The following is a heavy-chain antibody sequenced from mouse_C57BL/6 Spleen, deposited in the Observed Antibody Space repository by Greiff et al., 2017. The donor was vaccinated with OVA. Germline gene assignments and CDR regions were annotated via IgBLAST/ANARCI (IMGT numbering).Heavy chain of an antibody. V-gene: IGHV5-9-1*02. CDR3: TRGLYGNYAMDY. CDR1: GFTFSSYA. Sequence: EVKLMESGAGLVKPGGSLKLSCAASGFTFSSYAMSWVRQTPEKRLEWVAYISSGGDYSYYADTVKGRFTISRDNARNTLYLQMSSLKSEDTAMYYCTRGLYGNYAMDYWGQGTSVTVSS. J-gene: IGHJ4*01. CDR2: ISSGGDYS. D-gene: IGHD2-1*01.